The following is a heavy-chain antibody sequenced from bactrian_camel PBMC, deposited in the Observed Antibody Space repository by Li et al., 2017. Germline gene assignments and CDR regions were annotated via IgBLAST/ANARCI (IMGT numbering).Heavy chain of an antibody. Sequence: VQLVESGGGLVQPGGSLRLSCAASGFSFSSCAMIWVRQAPGKGLEWVSIINRGGTTYYADSVKGRFSISQDNAKNTVVLQMNSLKPGDTAVYYCVRDFASWGQGTQVTVS. D-gene: IGHD1*01. CDR2: IINRGGTT. CDR3: VRDFAS. J-gene: IGHJ4*01. CDR1: GFSFSSCA. V-gene: IGHV3S35*01.